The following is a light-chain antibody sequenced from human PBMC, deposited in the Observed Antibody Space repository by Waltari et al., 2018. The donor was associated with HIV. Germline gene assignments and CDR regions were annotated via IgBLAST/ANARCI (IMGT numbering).Light chain of an antibody. CDR1: SSDVGGYHY. CDR2: EVS. J-gene: IGLJ3*02. V-gene: IGLV2-8*01. CDR3: SSYAGTNSVV. Sequence: QSALTQPPSASGSPGQSVTISCTGTSSDVGGYHYVSWYQQHPGKAPKVMIYEVSSRPSRAPDRFSGSKSGTTASRTVSGRHADDEADYYCSSYAGTNSVVFGGGTKLTVL.